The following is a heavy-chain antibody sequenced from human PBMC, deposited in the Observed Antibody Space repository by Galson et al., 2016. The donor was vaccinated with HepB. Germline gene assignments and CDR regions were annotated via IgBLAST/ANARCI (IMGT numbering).Heavy chain of an antibody. Sequence: SLRLSCAASGFTSSTYWMHWVRQAPGKGLVWVSRINGEGSRTNYADSVKGRFTISRDDAKNTLYLQMNSLRVEDTAMYYCARRIGYYQRITFGLWGQGTMVTVSS. V-gene: IGHV3-74*01. J-gene: IGHJ3*01. D-gene: IGHD3-3*01. CDR1: GFTSSTYW. CDR2: INGEGSRT. CDR3: ARRIGYYQRITFGL.